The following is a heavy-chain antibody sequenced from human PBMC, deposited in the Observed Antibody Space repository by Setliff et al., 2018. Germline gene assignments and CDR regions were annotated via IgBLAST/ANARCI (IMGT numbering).Heavy chain of an antibody. D-gene: IGHD6-13*01. CDR2: TNHSGST. V-gene: IGHV4-34*01. CDR1: GGSFSGYY. Sequence: PSETLSLTCAVYGGSFSGYYWSWIRQPPGKGLEWIGETNHSGSTNYNPSLKSRVTISVDTSKNQFSLKLSSVTAADTAVYYCARGGRISYRPSTSWYILDYWGQGTLVTSPQ. J-gene: IGHJ4*02. CDR3: ARGGRISYRPSTSWYILDY.